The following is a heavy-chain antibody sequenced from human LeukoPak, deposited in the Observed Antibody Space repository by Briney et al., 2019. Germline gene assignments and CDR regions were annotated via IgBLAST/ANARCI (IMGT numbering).Heavy chain of an antibody. V-gene: IGHV3-30*03. CDR1: GFTFSSYG. CDR2: ISYDGSNK. CDR3: ARASGPPITMIGGDFDY. D-gene: IGHD3-22*01. J-gene: IGHJ4*02. Sequence: GGSLRLSCAASGFTFSSYGMHWVRQAPGKGLEWVAVISYDGSNKYYADSVKGRFTISRDNSKNTLYLQMNSLRAEDTAVYYCARASGPPITMIGGDFDYWGQGTLVTVSS.